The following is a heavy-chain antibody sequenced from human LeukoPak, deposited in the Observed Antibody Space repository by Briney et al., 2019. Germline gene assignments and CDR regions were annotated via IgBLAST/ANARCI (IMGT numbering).Heavy chain of an antibody. CDR2: INHSGST. D-gene: IGHD6-13*01. V-gene: IGHV4-34*01. CDR3: ARCKGYVVRGAAAEGYWFDP. J-gene: IGHJ5*02. CDR1: GGSFSGYY. Sequence: SETLSLTCAVYGGSFSGYYWSWIRQPPGKGLEWIGEINHSGSTNYNPSLKSRVTISVDTSKNQFSLKLSSVTAADTAVYYCARCKGYVVRGAAAEGYWFDPWGQGTLVTVSS.